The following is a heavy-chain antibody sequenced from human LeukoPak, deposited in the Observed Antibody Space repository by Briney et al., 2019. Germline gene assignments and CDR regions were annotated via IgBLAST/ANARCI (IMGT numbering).Heavy chain of an antibody. CDR2: INPNSGGA. V-gene: IGHV1-2*02. Sequence: ASVKVSCKASDYTFTSYGINWVRQAPGQGLEWMGWINPNSGGANYAQKFQGRVTMTRDTSISTAYMELSRLRSDDTAVYYCARVVAAAGPVGYWGQGTLVTVSS. J-gene: IGHJ4*02. CDR3: ARVVAAAGPVGY. D-gene: IGHD6-13*01. CDR1: DYTFTSYG.